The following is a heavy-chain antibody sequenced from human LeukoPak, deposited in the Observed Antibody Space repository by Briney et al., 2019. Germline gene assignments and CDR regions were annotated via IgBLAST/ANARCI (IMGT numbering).Heavy chain of an antibody. Sequence: ASVKVSCKASGYTFTGYYMHWVRQAPGQGLEWMGWINPNSGGTNHAQKFQGRVTITADESTSTAYMELSSLRSEDTAVYYCARILLPCSGGSCYSDYWGQGTLVTVSS. CDR2: INPNSGGT. CDR1: GYTFTGYY. CDR3: ARILLPCSGGSCYSDY. J-gene: IGHJ4*02. V-gene: IGHV1-2*02. D-gene: IGHD2-15*01.